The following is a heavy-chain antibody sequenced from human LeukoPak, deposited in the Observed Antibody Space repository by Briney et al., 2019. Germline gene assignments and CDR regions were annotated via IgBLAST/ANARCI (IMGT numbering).Heavy chain of an antibody. J-gene: IGHJ5*02. CDR1: GFTVSSNY. CDR2: IYSGGST. Sequence: GGSLRLSCAASGFTVSSNYMSWVRQAPGKGLEWVSVIYSGGSTYYADSVKGRFTISRDNSKNTLYLQMNSLRAEDTAVYYCARNFYGSGSYYFYSWFDPWGQGTLVTVSS. V-gene: IGHV3-53*01. CDR3: ARNFYGSGSYYFYSWFDP. D-gene: IGHD3-10*01.